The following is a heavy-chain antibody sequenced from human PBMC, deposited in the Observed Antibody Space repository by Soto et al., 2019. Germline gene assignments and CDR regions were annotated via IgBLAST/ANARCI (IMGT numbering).Heavy chain of an antibody. D-gene: IGHD1-1*01. Sequence: ASVKVSCKASGYTFTSYGISWVRQAPGQGLEWMGWISAYNCNTNYAQKLQGRVTMTTDISTSTAYMELRSLRFDDTAVYYCARDKNWNDPILAIWGQGTMVTVSS. CDR3: ARDKNWNDPILAI. V-gene: IGHV1-18*01. J-gene: IGHJ3*02. CDR2: ISAYNCNT. CDR1: GYTFTSYG.